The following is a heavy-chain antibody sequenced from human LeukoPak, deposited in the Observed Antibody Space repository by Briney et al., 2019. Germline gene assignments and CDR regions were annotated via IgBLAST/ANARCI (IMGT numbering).Heavy chain of an antibody. CDR3: TSSGSYRFDY. CDR1: GFTFSSYS. J-gene: IGHJ4*02. CDR2: ITASGTAM. V-gene: IGHV3-48*02. Sequence: GGSLRLSCAASGFTFSSYSMNWVRQAPGKGLEWVSHITASGTAMFYADSVKGRFTISRDNAKNSLYLQMNSLRDEDTAVYYCTSSGSYRFDYWGQGTLVTVSS. D-gene: IGHD1-26*01.